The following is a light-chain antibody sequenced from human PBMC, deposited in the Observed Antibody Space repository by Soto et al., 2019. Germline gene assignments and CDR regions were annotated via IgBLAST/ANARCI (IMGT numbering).Light chain of an antibody. Sequence: QSVLTQPASVSGSPGQSITISCTGTSSDVGGYNYVSWYQQHPGKAPKLMIYEVSNRPSGVSNRCSGSKAGNTASLTISGLQAEDEDDYYSSSYTSSSTPLVFGTGTKVTVL. V-gene: IGLV2-14*01. J-gene: IGLJ1*01. CDR3: SSYTSSSTPLV. CDR1: SSDVGGYNY. CDR2: EVS.